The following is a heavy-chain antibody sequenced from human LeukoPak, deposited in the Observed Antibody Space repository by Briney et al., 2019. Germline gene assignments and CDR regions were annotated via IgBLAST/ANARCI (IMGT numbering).Heavy chain of an antibody. D-gene: IGHD3-9*01. J-gene: IGHJ4*02. V-gene: IGHV3-43*01. CDR2: ISWDGGST. Sequence: GRSLRLSCAASGFTFDDYAMHWVRQAPGKGLEWVSLISWDGGSTYYADSVKGRFTISRDNSKNSLYLQMNSLRTEDTALYYCAKDTLRYFDWLFPSYYFDYWGQGTLVTVSS. CDR1: GFTFDDYA. CDR3: AKDTLRYFDWLFPSYYFDY.